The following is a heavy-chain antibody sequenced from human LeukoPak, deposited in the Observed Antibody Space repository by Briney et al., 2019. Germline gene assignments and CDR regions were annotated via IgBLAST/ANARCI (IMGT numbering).Heavy chain of an antibody. CDR1: GGSISSYY. D-gene: IGHD2-15*01. CDR3: ARHSGGYCSGGSCQGGWFDP. J-gene: IGHJ5*02. Sequence: PSETLSLTCTVSGGSISSYYWSWIRQPPGKGLDWIGYIYYSGSTNYNPSLKSRVTISVDTSKNQFSLKLNSVTAADTAVYYCARHSGGYCSGGSCQGGWFDPWGQGTLVTVSS. CDR2: IYYSGST. V-gene: IGHV4-59*08.